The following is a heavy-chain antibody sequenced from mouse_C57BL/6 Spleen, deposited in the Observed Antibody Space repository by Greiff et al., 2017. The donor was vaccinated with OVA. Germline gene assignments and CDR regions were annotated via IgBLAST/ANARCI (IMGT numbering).Heavy chain of an antibody. D-gene: IGHD4-1*01. Sequence: VQLKESGPELVKPGASVKISCKASGYSFTGYYMNWVKQSPEKSLEWIGEINPSTGGTTYNQKFKAKATLTVDKSSSTAYMQLKSLTSEDSAVYYCARWGTGTLDYWGQGTTLTVSS. J-gene: IGHJ2*01. CDR1: GYSFTGYY. V-gene: IGHV1-42*01. CDR3: ARWGTGTLDY. CDR2: INPSTGGT.